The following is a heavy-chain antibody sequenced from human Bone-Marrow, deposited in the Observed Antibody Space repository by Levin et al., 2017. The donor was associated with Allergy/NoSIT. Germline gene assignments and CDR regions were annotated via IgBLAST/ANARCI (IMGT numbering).Heavy chain of an antibody. Sequence: ASVKVSCAASGFTFSNYPMHWVRQAPGKGLDYVSAISRNGGSTYYADSVKGRFTIARDNDKNTLYLQMGSLRGEDMAVYYCARAYCSATGCYAGYMDVWGKGTTVTVSS. CDR3: ARAYCSATGCYAGYMDV. CDR2: ISRNGGST. D-gene: IGHD2-2*01. CDR1: GFTFSNYP. J-gene: IGHJ6*03. V-gene: IGHV3-64*02.